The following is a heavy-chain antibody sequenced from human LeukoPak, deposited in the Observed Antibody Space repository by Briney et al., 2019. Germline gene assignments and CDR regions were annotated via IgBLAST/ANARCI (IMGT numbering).Heavy chain of an antibody. Sequence: PGGSLRLSCAASGFTFSSYAMRWVRQAPGKGLEWVSAISGSGGSTYYADSVKGRFTISRDNSKNTLYLQMNSLRAEDTAVYYCAKDPSHDYYDSSGYYPQPFFDYWGQGTLVTVSS. CDR3: AKDPSHDYYDSSGYYPQPFFDY. J-gene: IGHJ4*02. D-gene: IGHD3-22*01. CDR2: ISGSGGST. CDR1: GFTFSSYA. V-gene: IGHV3-23*01.